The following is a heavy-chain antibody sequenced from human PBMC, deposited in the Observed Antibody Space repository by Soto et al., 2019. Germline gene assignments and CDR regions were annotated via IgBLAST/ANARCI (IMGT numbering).Heavy chain of an antibody. D-gene: IGHD3-22*01. CDR3: ARGLRYDSSGYRYFDY. Sequence: SETLSLTCAVYGGSFSGYYWSWIRQLPGKGLEWIGEINHSGSTNYNPSLKSRVTISVDTSKNQFSLKLSSVTAADTAVYYCARGLRYDSSGYRYFDYWGQGTLVTVSS. J-gene: IGHJ4*02. V-gene: IGHV4-34*01. CDR2: INHSGST. CDR1: GGSFSGYY.